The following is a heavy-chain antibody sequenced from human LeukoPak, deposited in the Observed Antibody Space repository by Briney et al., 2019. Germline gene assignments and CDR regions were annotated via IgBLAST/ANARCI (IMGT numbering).Heavy chain of an antibody. J-gene: IGHJ4*02. Sequence: GGSLRLSFAASGFTFSTFAMHWVRQAPGKGLEWVAVISYDGSYKDYADSVKGRFTISRDNAKNSLYLQMNSLRAEDTALYYCAKDMGLLVGALDYWGQGTLVTVSS. D-gene: IGHD1-26*01. CDR2: ISYDGSYK. V-gene: IGHV3-30*04. CDR1: GFTFSTFA. CDR3: AKDMGLLVGALDY.